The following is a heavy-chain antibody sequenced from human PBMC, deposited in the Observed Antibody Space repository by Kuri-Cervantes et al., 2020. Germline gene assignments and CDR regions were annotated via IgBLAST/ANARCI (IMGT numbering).Heavy chain of an antibody. D-gene: IGHD2-2*01. CDR1: GTSISSAYY. CDR2: LYPSGTT. V-gene: IGHV4-38-2*02. CDR3: AREFIGYCSSTSCPNWFDP. Sequence: SRTPSLTCGRPGTSISSAYYWGWIRQPPGKGLEWIGSLYPSGTTYFNPSLKSRVAISVDTSKNQFSLKLSSVTAADTAVYYCAREFIGYCSSTSCPNWFDPWGQGTLVTVSS. J-gene: IGHJ5*02.